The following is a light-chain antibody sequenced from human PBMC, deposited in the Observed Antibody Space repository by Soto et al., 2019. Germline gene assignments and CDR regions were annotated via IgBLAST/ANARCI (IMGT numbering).Light chain of an antibody. Sequence: QSVLTQAPSVSGAPGPRVTVSFTGTSSNIGAGHHVHWYHQLPGTAPKLLIYNNDNRPSGVPDRFSGSKSGTSASLAISGLQAEDEAEYYCQSYDTSLSDVLFGGGTKLPVL. J-gene: IGLJ2*01. V-gene: IGLV1-40*01. CDR1: SSNIGAGHH. CDR2: NND. CDR3: QSYDTSLSDVL.